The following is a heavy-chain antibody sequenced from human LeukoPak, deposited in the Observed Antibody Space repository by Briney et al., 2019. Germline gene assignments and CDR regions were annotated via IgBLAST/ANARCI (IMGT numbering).Heavy chain of an antibody. D-gene: IGHD1-26*01. CDR3: ARGENEWELLQRHNAFDI. J-gene: IGHJ3*02. CDR2: ISGSGGST. V-gene: IGHV3-23*01. CDR1: GFTFSSYG. Sequence: GGSLRLSCAASGFTFSSYGMSWVRQAPGKGLGWVSAISGSGGSTYYADSVKGRFTISRDNSKNTLYLQMNSLRAEDTAVYYCARGENEWELLQRHNAFDIWGQGTMVTVSS.